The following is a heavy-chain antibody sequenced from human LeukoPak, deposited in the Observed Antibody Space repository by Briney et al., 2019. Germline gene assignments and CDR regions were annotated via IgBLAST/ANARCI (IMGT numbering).Heavy chain of an antibody. Sequence: SETLSLTCTVSGGSISSYYWSWIRQPPGKGLEWIGEINHSGSTNYNPSLKSRVTISVDTSKNQFSLKLSSVTAADTAVYYCARKLDRSTRHYYYMDVWGKGTTVTVSS. J-gene: IGHJ6*03. D-gene: IGHD3/OR15-3a*01. CDR3: ARKLDRSTRHYYYMDV. V-gene: IGHV4-34*01. CDR1: GGSISSYY. CDR2: INHSGST.